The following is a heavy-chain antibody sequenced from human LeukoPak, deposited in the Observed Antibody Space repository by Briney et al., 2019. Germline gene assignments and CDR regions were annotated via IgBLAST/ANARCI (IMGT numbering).Heavy chain of an antibody. D-gene: IGHD6-6*01. CDR2: INSDGSRT. V-gene: IGHV3-74*03. Sequence: QSGRSLRLSCAASGFIFSSYWMHWVRQAPGKGLVWVSRINSDGSRTTYADSVKGRFTISRDNAKNTLYLLMNSLRAEDTAVYYCASLFLCYGCSSSSDSFDIWGQGTMVTVSS. CDR1: GFIFSSYW. CDR3: ASLFLCYGCSSSSDSFDI. J-gene: IGHJ3*02.